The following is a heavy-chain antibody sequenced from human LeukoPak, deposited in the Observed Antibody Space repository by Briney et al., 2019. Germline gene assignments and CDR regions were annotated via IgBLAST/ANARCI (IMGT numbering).Heavy chain of an antibody. CDR3: ATASIVRGAAFDI. Sequence: ASVNVSCKVSGYTLTELSMHWVRQAPGKGLEWMGGFDPEDGETIYAQKFQGRVTMTEDTSTDTAYMELSSLRSEDTAVYYCATASIVRGAAFDIWGQGTMVTVSS. J-gene: IGHJ3*02. D-gene: IGHD3-10*01. CDR2: FDPEDGET. V-gene: IGHV1-24*01. CDR1: GYTLTELS.